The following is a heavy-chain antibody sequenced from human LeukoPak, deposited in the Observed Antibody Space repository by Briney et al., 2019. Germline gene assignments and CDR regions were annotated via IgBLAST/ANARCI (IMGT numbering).Heavy chain of an antibody. D-gene: IGHD3-10*01. V-gene: IGHV1-8*01. CDR1: GYTFTSYD. Sequence: ASVKVSCTASGYTFTSYDINWVRQATGQGLEWMGWMNPNSGNTGYAQKFQGRVTMTRNTSISTAYMELSSLRSEDTAVYYCARAPVLYGSGSYYSSLDYWGQGTLVTVSS. J-gene: IGHJ4*02. CDR2: MNPNSGNT. CDR3: ARAPVLYGSGSYYSSLDY.